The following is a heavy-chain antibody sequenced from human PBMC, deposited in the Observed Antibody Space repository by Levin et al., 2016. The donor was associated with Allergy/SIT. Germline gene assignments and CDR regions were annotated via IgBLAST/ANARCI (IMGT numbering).Heavy chain of an antibody. V-gene: IGHV3-53*01. J-gene: IGHJ4*02. Sequence: ETLSLTCAVSEFTVSSNYMNWVRQAPGKGLEWVSVIYPGGSTYYADSVKGRFTLSRDNSKNTLYLQMNSLRADDTAVYYCTRENSWGLGTLVTVSS. CDR3: TRENS. CDR2: IYPGGST. CDR1: EFTVSSNY.